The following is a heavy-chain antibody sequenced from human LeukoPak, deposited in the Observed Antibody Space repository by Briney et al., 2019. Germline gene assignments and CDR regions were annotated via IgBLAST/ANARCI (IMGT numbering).Heavy chain of an antibody. V-gene: IGHV3-74*01. Sequence: SGGSLRLSCAVSGFTFSPYWWHWVRQAPGKGLVWVSRVDSDGSGTIYADSVKGRFTISRDNAKNKVYLKMNSLRVDDTAVYYCARGGGDHAFDVWGQGTLVTVSS. CDR1: GFTFSPYW. CDR3: ARGGGDHAFDV. J-gene: IGHJ3*01. CDR2: VDSDGSGT. D-gene: IGHD3-16*01.